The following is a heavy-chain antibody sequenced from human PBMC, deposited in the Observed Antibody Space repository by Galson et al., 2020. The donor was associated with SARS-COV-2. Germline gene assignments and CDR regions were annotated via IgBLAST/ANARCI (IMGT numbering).Heavy chain of an antibody. Sequence: ASEKVSCKASGYTFTSYGNSWVRQAPGQALAWTGWITTYPGNTNYAQKLQGRVTMTTDTSTSTAYMELRSLRSDDTAVYYCARDRAAVAGTKDYYGMDVWGQGTTVTVSS. V-gene: IGHV1-18*04. D-gene: IGHD6-19*01. CDR1: GYTFTSYG. CDR3: ARDRAAVAGTKDYYGMDV. CDR2: ITTYPGNT. J-gene: IGHJ6*02.